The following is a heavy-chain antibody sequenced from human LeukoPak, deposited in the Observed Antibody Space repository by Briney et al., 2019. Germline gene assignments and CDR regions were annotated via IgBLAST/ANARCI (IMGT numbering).Heavy chain of an antibody. J-gene: IGHJ4*02. D-gene: IGHD1-26*01. V-gene: IGHV3-23*01. CDR1: GFTFTSYA. CDR3: AKGTDTSGRQNFDI. Sequence: PAESLSLSCAASGFTFTSYAMHWVRQAPGKGLEWVSRITSSGDGTFYTDALSDRVTISGDKCKKAVFLQMKNLRRGDSALYYCAKGTDTSGRQNFDIWGQGTRVTVSS. CDR2: ITSSGDGT.